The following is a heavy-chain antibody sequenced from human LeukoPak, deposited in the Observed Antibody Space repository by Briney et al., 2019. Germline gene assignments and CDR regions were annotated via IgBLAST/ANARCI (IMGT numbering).Heavy chain of an antibody. CDR3: ARVAPPIAAAGRGYYFDY. CDR2: INHSGST. J-gene: IGHJ4*02. Sequence: SETLSLTCTVSGGSISSYYWSWIRQPPGKGLEWIGEINHSGSTNYNPSLKGRVTISVDTSKNQFSLKLSFVTAADTAVYYCARVAPPIAAAGRGYYFDYWGQGTLVTVSS. V-gene: IGHV4-34*01. CDR1: GGSISSYY. D-gene: IGHD6-13*01.